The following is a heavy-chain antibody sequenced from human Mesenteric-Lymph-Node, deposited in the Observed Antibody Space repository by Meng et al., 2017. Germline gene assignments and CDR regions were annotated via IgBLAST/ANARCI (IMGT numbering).Heavy chain of an antibody. J-gene: IGHJ4*02. CDR3: ARKGEFNLDY. D-gene: IGHD3-10*01. V-gene: IGHV4-38-2*02. CDR1: GYSISSGYY. CDR2: IYHSGST. Sequence: SETWSLTCTVSGYSISSGYYWGWTRQPPGKGREWIGSIYHSGSTYYNPSLKSRVTISVDTPKNQFALKRSSVTAADTAVYYCARKGEFNLDYWGQGTLVTVSS.